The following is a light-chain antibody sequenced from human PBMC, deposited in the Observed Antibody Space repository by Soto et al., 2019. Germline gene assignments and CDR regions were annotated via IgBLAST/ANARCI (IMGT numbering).Light chain of an antibody. V-gene: IGKV3-20*01. Sequence: PGERATLSCRASQSISSSYLAWYQHKPGQAPRLLIYGASSRATGIPDRFSGSGSGTNFTLTISSLDPEDFAVYYCQQCDTSPRTFGQGTKVDI. CDR2: GAS. CDR1: QSISSSY. J-gene: IGKJ1*01. CDR3: QQCDTSPRT.